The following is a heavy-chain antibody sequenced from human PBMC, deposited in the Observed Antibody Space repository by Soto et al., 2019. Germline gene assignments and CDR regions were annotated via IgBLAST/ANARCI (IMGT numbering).Heavy chain of an antibody. J-gene: IGHJ4*02. V-gene: IGHV1-18*01. D-gene: IGHD2-21*02. CDR1: GYTFTSYG. CDR2: ISAYNGNT. Sequence: ASVKVSCKASGYTFTSYGISWVRQAPGQGLEWMGWISAYNGNTNYAQKLQGRVTMTTDTSTSTAYMELSSLRADDTATYYCAKDLKTAAIRAYDCWGQGALVTVSS. CDR3: AKDLKTAAIRAYDC.